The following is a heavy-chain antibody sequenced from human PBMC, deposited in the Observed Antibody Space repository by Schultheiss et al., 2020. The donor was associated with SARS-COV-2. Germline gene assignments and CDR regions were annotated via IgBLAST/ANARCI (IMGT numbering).Heavy chain of an antibody. V-gene: IGHV4-59*01. Sequence: SETLSLTCTVSGGSISSYYWSWIRQPPGKGLEWVGTLFHGGNTDNNPSLRGRVSVSVDTSKNQFSLKLSSVTAADTAVYYCARVYGDYDAYYFDYWGQGTLVTVSS. CDR2: LFHGGNT. CDR1: GGSISSYY. D-gene: IGHD4-17*01. J-gene: IGHJ4*02. CDR3: ARVYGDYDAYYFDY.